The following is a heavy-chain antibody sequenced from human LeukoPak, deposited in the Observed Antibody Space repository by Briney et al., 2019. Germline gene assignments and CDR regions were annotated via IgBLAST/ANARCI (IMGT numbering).Heavy chain of an antibody. CDR1: GDSISSGTYY. D-gene: IGHD6-6*01. J-gene: IGHJ5*02. Sequence: SQTLSLTCTVSGDSISSGTYYWGWIRQPAGKGLEWIGRVYSSGNTNYNPSLKSRVTISIDTSKNTFSLKLSSVTAADTAAYYCARGVGSSSSNWFDPWGQGTLVTVSS. CDR2: VYSSGNT. CDR3: ARGVGSSSSNWFDP. V-gene: IGHV4-61*02.